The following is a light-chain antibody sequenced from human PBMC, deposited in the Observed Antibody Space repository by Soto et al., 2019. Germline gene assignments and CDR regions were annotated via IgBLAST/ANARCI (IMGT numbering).Light chain of an antibody. J-gene: IGKJ5*01. CDR1: QTVSNNY. V-gene: IGKV3-20*01. CDR3: QQYAGPPTT. Sequence: EIVLTQSPGTLSLSPVDRATLSCMASQTVSNNYLAWCQQKPGQAPRVIMYGASRRATGIPDRFSGGGSGTDFTLTISRLEPEDFVVYFCQQYAGPPTTFGQGTRLEIK. CDR2: GAS.